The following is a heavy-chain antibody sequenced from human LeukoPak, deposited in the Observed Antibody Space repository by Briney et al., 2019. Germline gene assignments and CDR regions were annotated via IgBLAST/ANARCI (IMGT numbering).Heavy chain of an antibody. Sequence: GASVKVSCKASGYTFTSYYMHWVRQAPGQGLEWMGIINPSGGSTSYAQKFQGRVTMTRDTSISTAYMELSRLRSDDTAVYYCARSTYYDILTGYRTLSPIDYWGQGTLVTVSS. D-gene: IGHD3-9*01. CDR1: GYTFTSYY. CDR3: ARSTYYDILTGYRTLSPIDY. J-gene: IGHJ4*02. V-gene: IGHV1-46*01. CDR2: INPSGGST.